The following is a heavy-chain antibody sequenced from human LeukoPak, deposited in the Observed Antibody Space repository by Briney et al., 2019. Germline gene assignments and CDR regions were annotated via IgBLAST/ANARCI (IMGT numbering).Heavy chain of an antibody. Sequence: SETLSLTCTVSGGSISSYYWSWIRQPPGKGLEWIGYIYYSGSTNYNPSLKSRVTISVDTSKNQFSLKLSSVTAADTAVYYCARGSHYDFWSGYQNWFDPWGQGTLVTVSS. CDR2: IYYSGST. CDR3: ARGSHYDFWSGYQNWFDP. J-gene: IGHJ5*02. CDR1: GGSISSYY. D-gene: IGHD3-3*01. V-gene: IGHV4-59*01.